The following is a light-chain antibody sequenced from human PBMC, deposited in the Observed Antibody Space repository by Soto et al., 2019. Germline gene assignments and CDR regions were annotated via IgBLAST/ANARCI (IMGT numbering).Light chain of an antibody. CDR3: QQHDDWRGT. V-gene: IGKV3-15*01. CDR2: GAS. J-gene: IGKJ1*01. CDR1: QSVSSN. Sequence: EIVMTQSPATLSVSPGERATLSCRASQSVSSNLAWYQQKPGQAPRLLIYGASTSATGIPARFSGSGSGTEFTLTISSLQSEDLAVYYCQQHDDWRGTFGQGTKVEIK.